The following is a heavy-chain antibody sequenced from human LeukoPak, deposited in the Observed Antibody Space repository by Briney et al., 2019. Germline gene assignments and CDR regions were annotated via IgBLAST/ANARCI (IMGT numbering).Heavy chain of an antibody. V-gene: IGHV3-7*01. CDR2: IKQDGSEK. Sequence: GGSLRLSWAASGFTFSSYWMSWVRQPPGKGLEWVANIKQDGSEKYYVDSVKGRFTISRDNAKNSLYLQMNSLRAEDTAVYYCARVPAADYYYYYYVDVWGKGTTVTVSS. CDR1: GFTFSSYW. J-gene: IGHJ6*03. D-gene: IGHD2-2*01. CDR3: ARVPAADYYYYYYVDV.